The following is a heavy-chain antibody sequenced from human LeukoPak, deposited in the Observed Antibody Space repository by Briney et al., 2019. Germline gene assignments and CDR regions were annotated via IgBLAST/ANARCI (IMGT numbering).Heavy chain of an antibody. V-gene: IGHV3-74*01. J-gene: IGHJ4*02. D-gene: IGHD4-11*01. CDR1: GFTFSGYW. CDR2: INRDGSST. CDR3: VSRDYPADY. Sequence: GGSLRPSCAASGFTFSGYWMHWVRQAPGKGLVWVSRINRDGSSTNYADSVKGRFTISRDNAKNTLYLQMKSLRAEDTAVYYCVSRDYPADYWGQGTLVTVSS.